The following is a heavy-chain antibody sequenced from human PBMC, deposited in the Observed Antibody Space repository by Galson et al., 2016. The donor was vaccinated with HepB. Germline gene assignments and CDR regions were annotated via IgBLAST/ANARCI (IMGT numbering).Heavy chain of an antibody. CDR2: IKQDGSKK. Sequence: SLRLSCAVSGFTFSGHGMHWVRQAPGKGLEWVANIKQDGSKKYYVDSVKGRFTISRDNAKNSLYLQMNSLRAEDTAVYYCARHIVVVVVANMNAFDIWGQGTMVTVSS. J-gene: IGHJ3*02. V-gene: IGHV3-7*01. D-gene: IGHD2-15*01. CDR3: ARHIVVVVVANMNAFDI. CDR1: GFTFSGHG.